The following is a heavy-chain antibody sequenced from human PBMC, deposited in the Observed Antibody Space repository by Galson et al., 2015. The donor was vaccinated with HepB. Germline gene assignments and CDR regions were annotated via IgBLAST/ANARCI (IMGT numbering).Heavy chain of an antibody. J-gene: IGHJ4*02. V-gene: IGHV4-61*02. CDR3: ARGNGFRSGYYWSFDY. D-gene: IGHD3-3*01. CDR1: GGSITSGGYS. Sequence: TLSLTCAVSGGSITSGGYSRSWIRQPAGKGLEWIGRIYPSGSTHYNPSLTSRVTMSVDTSENQFSLKLNSVTAADTAVYYCARGNGFRSGYYWSFDYWGQGILVTVSS. CDR2: IYPSGST.